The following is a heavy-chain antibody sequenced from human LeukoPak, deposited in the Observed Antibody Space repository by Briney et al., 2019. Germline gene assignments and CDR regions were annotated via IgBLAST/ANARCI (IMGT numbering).Heavy chain of an antibody. J-gene: IGHJ3*02. D-gene: IGHD5-12*01. CDR3: AKDSGLAEDAFDI. Sequence: GGSLRLSCAASGFTFSSYAMYWVRQAPGKGLEWVSAISGSGGSTYYADSVKGRFTISRDNSKNTLYLQMNSLRAEDTAVYYCAKDSGLAEDAFDIWGQGTMVTVSS. CDR1: GFTFSSYA. CDR2: ISGSGGST. V-gene: IGHV3-23*01.